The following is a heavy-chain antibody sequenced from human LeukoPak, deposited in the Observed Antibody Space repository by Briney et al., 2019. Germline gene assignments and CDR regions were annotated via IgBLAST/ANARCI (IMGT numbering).Heavy chain of an antibody. CDR1: GFTFSSYA. CDR3: AKDSIVVVVAASDY. Sequence: PGGSLRLSCAASGFTFSSYAMSWVRQAPGKGLEWASAISGSGGSTYYADSVKGRFTISRDNSKNTLYLQMNSLRAEDTAVYYCAKDSIVVVVAASDYWGQGTLVTVSS. J-gene: IGHJ4*02. D-gene: IGHD2-15*01. CDR2: ISGSGGST. V-gene: IGHV3-23*01.